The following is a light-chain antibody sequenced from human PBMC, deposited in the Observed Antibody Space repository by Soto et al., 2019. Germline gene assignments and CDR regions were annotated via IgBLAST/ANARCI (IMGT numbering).Light chain of an antibody. CDR3: SSYTSSITRV. J-gene: IGLJ1*01. V-gene: IGLV2-14*01. Sequence: QSVLTQPASVSGSPGQSITISCTGTSSDIGGYNYVSWYQHHPGKAPKLMIYEVSNRPSGVSNRFSGSKSDNTASLTISGLQAEDEADYYCSSYTSSITRVFGTGTKVTVL. CDR1: SSDIGGYNY. CDR2: EVS.